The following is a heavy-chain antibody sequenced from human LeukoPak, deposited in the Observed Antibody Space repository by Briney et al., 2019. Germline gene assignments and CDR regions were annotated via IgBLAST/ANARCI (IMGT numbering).Heavy chain of an antibody. Sequence: PGGSLRLSCAASGFTFSNAWMSWVRQAPGKGLEWVGRIKSKTDGGTTDYAAPVKGRFTISRDDSKNTLYLQMNSLKTEDTAVYYCATDGGDYGDPGTFDYWGQGTLVTVSS. CDR3: ATDGGDYGDPGTFDY. CDR2: IKSKTDGGTT. J-gene: IGHJ4*02. V-gene: IGHV3-15*01. D-gene: IGHD4-17*01. CDR1: GFTFSNAW.